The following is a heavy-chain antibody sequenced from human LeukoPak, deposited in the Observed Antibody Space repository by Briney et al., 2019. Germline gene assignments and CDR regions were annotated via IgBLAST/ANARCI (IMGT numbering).Heavy chain of an antibody. CDR3: ARSYYDSSGDDAFDI. Sequence: GGSLRLSCAASGFTFSSYAMSWVRQAPGKGLEWVSAISGSGGSTYYADSVKGRFTISRDNAKNSLYLQMNSLRAEDTAVYYCARSYYDSSGDDAFDIWGQGTMGTVSS. CDR1: GFTFSSYA. V-gene: IGHV3-23*01. CDR2: ISGSGGST. J-gene: IGHJ3*02. D-gene: IGHD3-22*01.